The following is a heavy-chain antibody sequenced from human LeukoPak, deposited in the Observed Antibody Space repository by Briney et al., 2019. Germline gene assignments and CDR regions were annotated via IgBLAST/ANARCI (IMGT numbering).Heavy chain of an antibody. Sequence: KPSETLSLTCTVSGGSISSYYWSWIRQPPGKGLEWIGYIYHSGSTYYNPSLKSRVTISVDRSKNQFSLKLSSVTAADTAVYYCARAYTPGDPYAFDIWGQGTMVTVSS. CDR3: ARAYTPGDPYAFDI. CDR2: IYHSGST. V-gene: IGHV4-59*12. D-gene: IGHD7-27*01. CDR1: GGSISSYY. J-gene: IGHJ3*02.